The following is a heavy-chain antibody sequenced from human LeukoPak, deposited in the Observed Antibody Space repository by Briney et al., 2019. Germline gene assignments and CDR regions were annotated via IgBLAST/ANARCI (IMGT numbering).Heavy chain of an antibody. V-gene: IGHV4-61*02. CDR1: GGSISSGSYY. CDR3: ARESLYDFWSGYYSGGSRYYYMDV. CDR2: IYTSGST. Sequence: SQTLSLTCTVSGGSISSGSYYWSWIRQPAGKGLERIGRIYTSGSTNYNPSLKSRVTISVDTSKNQFSLKLSSVTAADTAVYYCARESLYDFWSGYYSGGSRYYYMDVWGKGTTVTVSS. D-gene: IGHD3-3*01. J-gene: IGHJ6*03.